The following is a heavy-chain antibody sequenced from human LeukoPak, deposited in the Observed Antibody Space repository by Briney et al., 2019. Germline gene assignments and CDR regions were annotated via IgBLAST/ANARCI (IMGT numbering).Heavy chain of an antibody. Sequence: PGGSLRLSCAASGFTFSNYWMSWVRQAPGKGLEWVANIKQDGSEKYYVDSVRGRFTISRDNTKNSLYLQMNSLRAEDTAVYYCARNRHGSGSYYYYYDYMDVWGKGTTVTISS. D-gene: IGHD3-10*01. CDR2: IKQDGSEK. J-gene: IGHJ6*03. CDR1: GFTFSNYW. CDR3: ARNRHGSGSYYYYYDYMDV. V-gene: IGHV3-7*01.